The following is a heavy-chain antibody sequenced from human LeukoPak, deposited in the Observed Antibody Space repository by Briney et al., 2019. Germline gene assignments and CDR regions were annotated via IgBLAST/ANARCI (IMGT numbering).Heavy chain of an antibody. D-gene: IGHD4-11*01. J-gene: IGHJ6*03. CDR3: ARLVTTSYYYYYMDV. Sequence: ASVKVSCKTSGYSFINYNMNWVRQAPGQGLEWMGWINTNTGNPTYAQAFTGRYVFSLDTSVSTAYLQISGLKAEGTAVYYCARLVTTSYYYYYMDVWGKGTTVTVSS. CDR1: GYSFINYN. V-gene: IGHV7-4-1*02. CDR2: INTNTGNP.